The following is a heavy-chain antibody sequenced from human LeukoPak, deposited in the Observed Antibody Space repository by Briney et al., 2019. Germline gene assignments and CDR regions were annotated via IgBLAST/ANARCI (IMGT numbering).Heavy chain of an antibody. D-gene: IGHD3-22*01. V-gene: IGHV3-21*01. CDR1: GFTFSSYS. CDR3: ARVDVVMFDAFDI. J-gene: IGHJ3*02. CDR2: ISSSSYI. Sequence: GSLRLSCAASGFTFSSYSMNWVRQAPGKGLEWVSSISSSSYIYYADSVKGRFTISRDNAKNSLYLQMNSLRADDTAVYYCARVDVVMFDAFDIWGQGTMVTVSS.